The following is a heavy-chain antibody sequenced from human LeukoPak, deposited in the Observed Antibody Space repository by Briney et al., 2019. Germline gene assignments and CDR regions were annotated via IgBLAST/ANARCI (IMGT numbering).Heavy chain of an antibody. CDR2: IDIDGSST. CDR1: GLTFSSYW. CDR3: ARGFTIFGVVNDGFDI. V-gene: IGHV3-74*01. J-gene: IGHJ3*02. D-gene: IGHD3-3*01. Sequence: GGSLRLSCAASGLTFSSYWMNWVRQAPGKGLVWVSRIDIDGSSTTYADSVKGRFPISRDNAKNTLYLQMNSLRAEDTAVYYCARGFTIFGVVNDGFDIWGQGTKVTVSS.